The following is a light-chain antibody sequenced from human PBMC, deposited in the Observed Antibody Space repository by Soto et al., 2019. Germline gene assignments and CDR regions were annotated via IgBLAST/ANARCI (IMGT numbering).Light chain of an antibody. CDR1: QSIHTW. Sequence: DFQMTQSPSTLSASVGDSVTITCRASQSIHTWLAWYQQKPGRTPKLLIYKASALESGVPSRFSGSGSGTEFTLTISSLQPDDFATYYCQQYNSHPYTFGRGTKLQIK. CDR2: KAS. V-gene: IGKV1-5*03. J-gene: IGKJ2*01. CDR3: QQYNSHPYT.